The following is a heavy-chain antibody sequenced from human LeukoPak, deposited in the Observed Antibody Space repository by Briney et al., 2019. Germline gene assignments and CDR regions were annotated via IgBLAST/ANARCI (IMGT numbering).Heavy chain of an antibody. CDR3: ARQPLSDVAGTSVYYYGMDV. V-gene: IGHV4-34*01. D-gene: IGHD1-7*01. CDR2: INHSGST. J-gene: IGHJ6*02. CDR1: GGSISSYY. Sequence: SETLSLTCTVSGGSISSYYWSWNRQPPGKGLEWIGEINHSGSTNYNPSLKSRVTISVDTSKNQFSLKLSSVTAADTAVYYCARQPLSDVAGTSVYYYGMDVWGQGTTVTVSS.